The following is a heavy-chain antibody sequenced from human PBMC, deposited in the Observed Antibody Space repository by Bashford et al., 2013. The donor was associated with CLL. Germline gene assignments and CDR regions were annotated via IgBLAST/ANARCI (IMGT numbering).Heavy chain of an antibody. D-gene: IGHD2-2*01. CDR3: VRGRTYCSSSSCYELDY. V-gene: IGHV1-8*01. CDR1: GYTFTSFD. CDR2: MNPNSGNT. J-gene: IGHJ4*02. Sequence: ASVKVSCKASGYTFTSFDINWVRQATGQGLEWMGWMNPNSGNTGYAQKFQGRVTMTRNTSISTVYMDLSSLRSEDTAVYYCVRGRTYCSSSSCYELDYWGRGTLVAVSS.